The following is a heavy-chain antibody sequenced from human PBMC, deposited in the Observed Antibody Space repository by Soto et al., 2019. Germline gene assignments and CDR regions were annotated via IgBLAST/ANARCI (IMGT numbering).Heavy chain of an antibody. V-gene: IGHV1-3*01. J-gene: IGHJ4*02. CDR2: IAPGNGNT. CDR3: AKGSRMWTPDY. D-gene: IGHD2-21*01. CDR1: GYTFTDSA. Sequence: SVKVSCKASGYTFTDSAIHWVRQAPGQSLELLGWIAPGNGNTKYSQKFQGRVTITRDTSATTAYMELSSLRSEDTAVYYCAKGSRMWTPDYWGQGTLVTVSS.